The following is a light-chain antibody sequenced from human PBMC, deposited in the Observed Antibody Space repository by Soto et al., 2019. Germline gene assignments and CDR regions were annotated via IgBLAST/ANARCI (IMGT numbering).Light chain of an antibody. Sequence: QSALTQPPSASGTPGQRVTISCSGSSSNIGSNYVYWYQQLPGTAPKLLIYRNNQRPSGVPDRFSGSKSGTSASLAISGLRSEDEADYYCAAWDDSLSGRDVVFGGGTKLTVL. V-gene: IGLV1-47*01. CDR1: SSNIGSNY. J-gene: IGLJ2*01. CDR2: RNN. CDR3: AAWDDSLSGRDVV.